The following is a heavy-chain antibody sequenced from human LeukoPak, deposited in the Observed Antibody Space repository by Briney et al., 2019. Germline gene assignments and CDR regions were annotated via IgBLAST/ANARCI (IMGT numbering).Heavy chain of an antibody. V-gene: IGHV3-30*03. Sequence: GGSLRLSCAASGFTFSSYGMHWVRQAPGKGLEWVAVISYDGSNKYYADSVKGRSTISRDNSKNTLYLQMNSLRAEDTAVYYCARTRSGYYIDYWGQGTLVTVSS. J-gene: IGHJ4*02. CDR3: ARTRSGYYIDY. D-gene: IGHD3-3*01. CDR2: ISYDGSNK. CDR1: GFTFSSYG.